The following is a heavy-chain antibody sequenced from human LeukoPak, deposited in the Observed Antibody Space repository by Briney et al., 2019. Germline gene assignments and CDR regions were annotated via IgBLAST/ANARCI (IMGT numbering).Heavy chain of an antibody. CDR2: IYYSGST. Sequence: SETLSLTCTVSGGSISSSSYYWGWIRQPPGKGLEWIGSIYYSGSTYNNSSLKSRVTISVDTSKNQFSLKLSSVTAADTAVYYCARDDGPPIFGVVEDTVEYWGQGTLVTVSS. J-gene: IGHJ4*02. CDR3: ARDDGPPIFGVVEDTVEY. CDR1: GGSISSSSYY. V-gene: IGHV4-39*07. D-gene: IGHD3-3*01.